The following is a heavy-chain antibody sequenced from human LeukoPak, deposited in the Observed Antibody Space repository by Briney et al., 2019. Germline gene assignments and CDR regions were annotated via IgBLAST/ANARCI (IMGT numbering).Heavy chain of an antibody. J-gene: IGHJ4*02. D-gene: IGHD5-12*01. CDR2: ISYDGSDK. V-gene: IGHV3-30*04. CDR1: GFTFSSYA. CDR3: ARGPSGYHNT. Sequence: GGSLRLSCAASGFTFSSYAVHWVRQAPGKGLEWVTVISYDGSDKYYADSVKGRFTISRDNSKNTLYLQMNSLRAEDTAVYYCARGPSGYHNTGGQGTLVTVSS.